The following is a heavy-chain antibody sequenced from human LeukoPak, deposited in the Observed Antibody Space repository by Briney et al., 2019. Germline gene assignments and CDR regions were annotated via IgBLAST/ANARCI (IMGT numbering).Heavy chain of an antibody. CDR2: IRSKAYGGTT. CDR1: GSTFGDYA. CDR3: TREGRGSDAFDY. D-gene: IGHD3-16*01. Sequence: GGSLRLSCTASGSTFGDYAMSCVRQAPGKGLEWVGFIRSKAYGGTTEYAASVKGRFTISRDDSKSIAYLQMNSLKTEDTAVYYCTREGRGSDAFDYWGQGTLVTVSS. V-gene: IGHV3-49*04. J-gene: IGHJ4*02.